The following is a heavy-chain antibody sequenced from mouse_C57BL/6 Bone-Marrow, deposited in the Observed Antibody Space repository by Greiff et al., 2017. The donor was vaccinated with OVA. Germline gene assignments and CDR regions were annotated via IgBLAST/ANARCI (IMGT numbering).Heavy chain of an antibody. CDR1: GYTFTSYW. D-gene: IGHD2-12*01. J-gene: IGHJ4*01. CDR3: AGCFTIKYYCAMDY. CDR2: IDPSDSDT. V-gene: IGHV1-52*01. Sequence: VQLQQPGAELVRPGSSVTLSCKASGYTFTSYWMHWVKQRPIQGLEWIGNIDPSDSDTHYNQKFKDKSTLTVDKSSSTAYMQLSSLTSEDSAVYYCAGCFTIKYYCAMDYWGQGTSVTVSS.